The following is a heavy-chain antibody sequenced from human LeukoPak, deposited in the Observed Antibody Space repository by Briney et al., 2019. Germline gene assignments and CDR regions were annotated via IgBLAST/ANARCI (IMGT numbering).Heavy chain of an antibody. Sequence: ASVKVSCKVSGYTLTELSMHWVRQAPGKGLEWMGGFDPEDGETIYAQKFQGRVTMTEDTSTDTAYMELRSLRSDDTAVYYCARDDFWSGSPVDYWGQGNLVTVSS. J-gene: IGHJ4*02. CDR2: FDPEDGET. CDR3: ARDDFWSGSPVDY. CDR1: GYTLTELS. V-gene: IGHV1-24*01. D-gene: IGHD3-3*01.